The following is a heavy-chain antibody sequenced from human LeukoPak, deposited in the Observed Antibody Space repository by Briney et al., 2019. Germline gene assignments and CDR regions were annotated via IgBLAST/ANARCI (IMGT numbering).Heavy chain of an antibody. Sequence: GGSLRLSCAASGFTFSSYWMHWVRQGPGKGLVWVSRIKSDGSSTNYADSVKGRFTISRDNAKNSLYLQMNSLRAEDTAVYYCARVGRLGNYYYYMDVWGKGTTVTVSS. V-gene: IGHV3-74*01. D-gene: IGHD6-19*01. CDR2: IKSDGSST. J-gene: IGHJ6*03. CDR1: GFTFSSYW. CDR3: ARVGRLGNYYYYMDV.